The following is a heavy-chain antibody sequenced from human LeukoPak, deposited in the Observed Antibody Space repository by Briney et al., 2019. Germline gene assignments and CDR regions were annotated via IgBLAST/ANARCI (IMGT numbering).Heavy chain of an antibody. Sequence: PGGSLRLSCGASGFTFSNYGMHWVRQAPGEGLEWVTSIHYEGSNKYYADSVKGRFTISRDNSKDTLYLQMNSLRVEDTAVYYCAKGGEVCSSTTCYGHFDYWGQGTLVTVSS. CDR2: IHYEGSNK. CDR3: AKGGEVCSSTTCYGHFDY. J-gene: IGHJ4*02. V-gene: IGHV3-30*02. D-gene: IGHD2-2*01. CDR1: GFTFSNYG.